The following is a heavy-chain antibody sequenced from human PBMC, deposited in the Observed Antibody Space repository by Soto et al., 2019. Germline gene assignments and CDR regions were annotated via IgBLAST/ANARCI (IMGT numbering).Heavy chain of an antibody. J-gene: IGHJ5*02. D-gene: IGHD2-8*01. CDR2: IYPGDSDT. V-gene: IGHV5-51*01. Sequence: GESLKISCTGSGYSFTSYWMGWGRQTPGKGLGWMGIIYPGDSDTRYSPSFQGQVTISADKSISTAYLQWSSLKASDTAMYYCARSYCTNGVCYPRYNWFDPWGQGTLVTVSS. CDR1: GYSFTSYW. CDR3: ARSYCTNGVCYPRYNWFDP.